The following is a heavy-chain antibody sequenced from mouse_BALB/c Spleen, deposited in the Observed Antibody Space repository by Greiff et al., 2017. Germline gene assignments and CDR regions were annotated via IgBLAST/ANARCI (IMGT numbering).Heavy chain of an antibody. CDR1: GFTFSNYW. CDR3: TRQEVYYGQGMDY. D-gene: IGHD2-1*01. V-gene: IGHV6-6*02. J-gene: IGHJ4*01. CDR2: IRLKSNNYAT. Sequence: EVKLMESGGGLVQPGGSMKLSCVASGFTFSNYWMNWVRQSPEKGLEWVAEIRLKSNNYATHYAESVKGRFTISRDDSKSSVYLQMNNLRAEDTGIYYCTRQEVYYGQGMDYWGQGTSVTVSS.